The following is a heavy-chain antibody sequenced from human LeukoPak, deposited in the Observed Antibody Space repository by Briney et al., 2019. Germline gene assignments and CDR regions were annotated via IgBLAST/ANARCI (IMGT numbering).Heavy chain of an antibody. CDR1: GYTFTSYD. CDR3: ARGVWGEARLGY. J-gene: IGHJ4*02. CDR2: MNPNSGNT. Sequence: ASVKVSCKASGYTFTSYDINWVRRATGQGLEWMGWMNPNSGNTGYAQKFQGRVTITRNTSISTAYMELSSLRSEDTAVYYCARGVWGEARLGYWGQGTLVTVAS. V-gene: IGHV1-8*03. D-gene: IGHD3-16*01.